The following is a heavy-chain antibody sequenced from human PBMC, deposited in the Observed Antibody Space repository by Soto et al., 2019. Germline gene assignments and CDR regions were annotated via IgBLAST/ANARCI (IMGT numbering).Heavy chain of an antibody. V-gene: IGHV3-48*02. Sequence: EVQLVESGGGLVQPGGSLRLSCAASGFTFSSHSMNWVRQAPGKGLEWVSYISNSGSNIYYADSVKGRFTISRDNVKNSRYLQMNSLRDEDTAVYYCARDPYSSTTVTIFDYWGQGTLVTVSS. CDR1: GFTFSSHS. CDR2: ISNSGSNI. J-gene: IGHJ4*02. CDR3: ARDPYSSTTVTIFDY. D-gene: IGHD4-17*01.